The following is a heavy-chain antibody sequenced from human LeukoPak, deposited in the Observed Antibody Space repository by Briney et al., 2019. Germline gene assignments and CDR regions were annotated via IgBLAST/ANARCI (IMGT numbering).Heavy chain of an antibody. CDR1: GGSFSGYY. Sequence: SETLSLTCAVYGGSFSGYYWSWIRQPPGKGLEWIGYIYYSGSTNYNPSLKSRVTISVDTSKNQFSLKLSSVTAADTAVYYCARGYSSWYSYYYYYMDVWGKGTTVTVSS. V-gene: IGHV4-59*01. J-gene: IGHJ6*03. CDR2: IYYSGST. D-gene: IGHD6-13*01. CDR3: ARGYSSWYSYYYYYMDV.